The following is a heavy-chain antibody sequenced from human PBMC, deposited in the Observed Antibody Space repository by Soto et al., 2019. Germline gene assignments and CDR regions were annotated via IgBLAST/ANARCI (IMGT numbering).Heavy chain of an antibody. CDR2: IKQDGSEI. CDR1: GFTFSRYW. V-gene: IGHV3-7*01. D-gene: IGHD2-15*01. CDR3: ARDPVCSGGSCYDY. J-gene: IGHJ4*02. Sequence: GGSLRLSCAASGFTFSRYWMTWVRQAPGKGLEWVANIKQDGSEIYYVDSVKGRFTISRDNAENSLYLQMNSLRAEDTAVYYCARDPVCSGGSCYDYWGQGTLVTVSS.